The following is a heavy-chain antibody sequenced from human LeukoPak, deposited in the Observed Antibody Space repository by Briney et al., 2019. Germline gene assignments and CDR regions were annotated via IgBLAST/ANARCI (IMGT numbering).Heavy chain of an antibody. CDR1: GGTFSSYA. Sequence: SVKVSCKASGGTFSSYAISWVRQAPGQGLEWTGGIIPIFGTANYAQKFQGRVTITADESTSTAYMELSSLRSEDTAVYYCARGDHYYGSGSYYYYYYMDVWGKGTTVTVSS. CDR3: ARGDHYYGSGSYYYYYYMDV. J-gene: IGHJ6*03. V-gene: IGHV1-69*01. D-gene: IGHD3-10*01. CDR2: IIPIFGTA.